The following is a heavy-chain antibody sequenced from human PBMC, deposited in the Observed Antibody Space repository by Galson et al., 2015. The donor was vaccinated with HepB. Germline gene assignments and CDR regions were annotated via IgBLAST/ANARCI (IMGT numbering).Heavy chain of an antibody. J-gene: IGHJ4*02. CDR3: ASGLLYSFDY. Sequence: SCKASGYPSNAYGISWVRQAPGQGLEWMGWISVYNGNTNYAQKRQDRVTMTTDTSTNTAYMELRNLRSDDTAVYYCASGLLYSFDYWGQGTLVTVSS. CDR2: ISVYNGNT. CDR1: GYPSNAYG. V-gene: IGHV1-18*01.